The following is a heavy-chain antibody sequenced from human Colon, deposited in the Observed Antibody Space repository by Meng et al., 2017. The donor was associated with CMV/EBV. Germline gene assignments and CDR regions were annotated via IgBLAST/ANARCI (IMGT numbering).Heavy chain of an antibody. J-gene: IGHJ4*02. CDR3: VYCSPGSHGFSSYYQRVFAY. D-gene: IGHD3-22*01. CDR2: IFWDGDK. Sequence: HIPLKWSCPTLVKPTHTLTLTCTFSGFSLTTTGVGVGWIRQPPGKALEWLALIFWDGDKRYSPSLTRRLAITKDPSEKQVVVSLTILAFLDTATYYCVYCSPGSHGFSSYYQRVFAYWGKGPLVTVS. CDR1: GFSLTTTGVG. V-gene: IGHV2-5*02.